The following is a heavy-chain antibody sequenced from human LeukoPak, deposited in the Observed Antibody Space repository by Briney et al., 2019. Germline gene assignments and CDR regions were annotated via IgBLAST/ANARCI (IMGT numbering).Heavy chain of an antibody. V-gene: IGHV1-18*01. CDR3: ARGHCSSTSCINWFDP. Sequence: ASVKVSCKASGYTFTSYDINWVRQATGQGLEWMGWISAYNGNTNYAQKLQGRVTMTTDTSTSTAYMELRSLRSDDTAVYYCARGHCSSTSCINWFDPWGQGTLVTVSS. J-gene: IGHJ5*02. D-gene: IGHD2-2*01. CDR2: ISAYNGNT. CDR1: GYTFTSYD.